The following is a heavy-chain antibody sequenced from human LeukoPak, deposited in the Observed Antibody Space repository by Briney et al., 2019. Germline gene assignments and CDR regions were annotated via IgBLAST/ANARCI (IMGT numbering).Heavy chain of an antibody. J-gene: IGHJ4*02. CDR2: IYSGGRT. D-gene: IGHD5-18*01. CDR3: ARDLDSYGSY. Sequence: GGSLRLSCAASGFTVSSSYMSWVRQAPGKGLEWVSVIYSGGRTYYADSVKGRFTISRDNSKNTLYLQMNSLRAEDTAVYYCARDLDSYGSYWGQGTLVTVSS. V-gene: IGHV3-53*01. CDR1: GFTVSSSY.